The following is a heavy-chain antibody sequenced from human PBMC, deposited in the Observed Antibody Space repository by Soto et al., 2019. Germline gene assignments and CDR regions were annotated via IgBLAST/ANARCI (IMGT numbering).Heavy chain of an antibody. CDR1: GFTFSSYA. D-gene: IGHD2-15*01. CDR3: ANRRGAGGHFDY. V-gene: IGHV3-23*01. J-gene: IGHJ4*02. CDR2: VSIGGST. Sequence: DVQLLESGGGLVQPEGSLRLSCAASGFTFSSYAMGWVRQGPGKGLEWVAVVSIGGSTHYADSVRGRFTISRDNSKNTLSLQMNSLTAEDTAVYCCANRRGAGGHFDYCGQGALVTVSS.